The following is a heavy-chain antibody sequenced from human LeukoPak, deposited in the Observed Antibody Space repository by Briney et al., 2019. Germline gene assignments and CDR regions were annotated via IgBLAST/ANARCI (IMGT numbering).Heavy chain of an antibody. CDR1: GFTFIDYY. J-gene: IGHJ5*02. V-gene: IGHV3-11*01. CDR3: AKVDPYDYGLNWFDA. CDR2: IGTSGNAT. Sequence: GGSLRLSCAASGFTFIDYYMSWIRQAPGKGLEWVAYIGTSGNATYYADSVRGRFTISRDNAKSSLYLQLNSLRAEDTAVYYCAKVDPYDYGLNWFDAWGQGTLVTVSS. D-gene: IGHD3-16*01.